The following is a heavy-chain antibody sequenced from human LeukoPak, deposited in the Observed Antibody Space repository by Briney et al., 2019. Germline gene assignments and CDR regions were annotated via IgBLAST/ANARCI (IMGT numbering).Heavy chain of an antibody. D-gene: IGHD1-26*01. Sequence: GGSLRLSCAASGFTVSSNYMSWVRQAPGKGLEWVSVIYSGGSTYYADSVKGRFTISRDNSKNTLYLQMNSLRAEDTAVYYCARVWSRIVGATTPSDYWGQGTLVTVSS. J-gene: IGHJ4*02. CDR3: ARVWSRIVGATTPSDY. CDR1: GFTVSSNY. V-gene: IGHV3-53*01. CDR2: IYSGGST.